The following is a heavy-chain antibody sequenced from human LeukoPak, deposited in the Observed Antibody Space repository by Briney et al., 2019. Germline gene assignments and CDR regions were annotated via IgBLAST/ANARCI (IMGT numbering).Heavy chain of an antibody. CDR3: AREKRVAGSRGGFDP. Sequence: GASVKVSCKASGYTFTSYYMHWARQAPGQGLEWMGWINPNSGGTNYAQKFQGRVTMTRDTSISTAYMELTRLRSDDTAVYYCAREKRVAGSRGGFDPWGQGTLVTVSS. D-gene: IGHD6-19*01. J-gene: IGHJ5*02. V-gene: IGHV1-2*02. CDR2: INPNSGGT. CDR1: GYTFTSYY.